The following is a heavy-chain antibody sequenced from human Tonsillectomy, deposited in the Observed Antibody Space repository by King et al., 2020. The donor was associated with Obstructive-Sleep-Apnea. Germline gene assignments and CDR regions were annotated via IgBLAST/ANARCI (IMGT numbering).Heavy chain of an antibody. Sequence: QLVQSGAEVEKPGASVKVSCKASGYTFTSFDINWVRQATGQGLEWMGWMNPNSGDTDYAQKFQGRVTMTRDTSINTAYLELSSLTSEDTAVYYCARIHAGPWGQGTLVPVSS. V-gene: IGHV1-8*01. J-gene: IGHJ5*02. CDR2: MNPNSGDT. CDR1: GYTFTSFD. CDR3: ARIHAGP. D-gene: IGHD6-13*01.